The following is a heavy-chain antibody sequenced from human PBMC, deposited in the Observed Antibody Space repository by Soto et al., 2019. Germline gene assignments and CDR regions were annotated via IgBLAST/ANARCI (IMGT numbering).Heavy chain of an antibody. J-gene: IGHJ6*02. CDR1: GGSISSGDYY. V-gene: IGHV4-30-4*01. CDR3: ARDIYYDSSGYYGRVYYYGMEV. CDR2: IYYSGST. Sequence: SETLSLTCTVSGGSISSGDYYWSWIRQPPGKGLEWIGYIYYSGSTYYNPSLKSRVTISVDTSKNQFSLKLSSVTAADTAVYYCARDIYYDSSGYYGRVYYYGMEVWGQGTTVTVSS. D-gene: IGHD3-22*01.